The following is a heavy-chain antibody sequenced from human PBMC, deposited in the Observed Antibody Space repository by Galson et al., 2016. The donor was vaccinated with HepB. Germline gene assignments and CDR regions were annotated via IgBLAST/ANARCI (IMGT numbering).Heavy chain of an antibody. D-gene: IGHD6-19*01. CDR2: ISGSADNI. Sequence: SLRLSCAASEFTFSSYGMHWVRQAPGKGLEWVSSISGSADNIHYADSAKGRFTISRDNSKNTPSLQLNSLRAEDTALYYCAKHRAYSSGPQDYWGQGTLVTVSS. CDR3: AKHRAYSSGPQDY. J-gene: IGHJ4*02. V-gene: IGHV3-23*01. CDR1: EFTFSSYG.